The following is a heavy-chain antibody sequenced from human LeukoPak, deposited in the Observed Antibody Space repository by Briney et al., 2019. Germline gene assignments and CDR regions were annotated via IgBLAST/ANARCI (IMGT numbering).Heavy chain of an antibody. V-gene: IGHV4-34*01. Sequence: PSETLSLTCAVYGGSFSGYYWSWIRQPPGKGLEWIGEINHSGSTNYNPSLKSRVTISVDTSKNQFSLKLSSVTAADTAVYYCVRGPRIQLWFKYYYYYYMDVWGKGTTVTVSS. CDR1: GGSFSGYY. CDR3: VRGPRIQLWFKYYYYYYMDV. J-gene: IGHJ6*03. CDR2: INHSGST. D-gene: IGHD5-18*01.